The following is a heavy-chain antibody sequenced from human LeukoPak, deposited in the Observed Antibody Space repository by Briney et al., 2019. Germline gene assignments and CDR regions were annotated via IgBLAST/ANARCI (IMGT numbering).Heavy chain of an antibody. CDR2: IYSGGST. Sequence: GGFLRLSCAASGFTVSSNYMSWVRQAPGKGLEWVSVIYSGGSTYYADSVKGRFTISRDNSKNTLYLQMNSLRAEDTAVYYCAKDRGAAAGNFDYWGQGTLVTVSS. V-gene: IGHV3-53*01. D-gene: IGHD6-13*01. CDR1: GFTVSSNY. J-gene: IGHJ4*02. CDR3: AKDRGAAAGNFDY.